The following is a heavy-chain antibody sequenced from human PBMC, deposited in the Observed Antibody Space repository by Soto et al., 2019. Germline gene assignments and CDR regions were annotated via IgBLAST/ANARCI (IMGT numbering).Heavy chain of an antibody. CDR3: ARQPLYYSDSSPYPWDH. D-gene: IGHD3-22*01. V-gene: IGHV4-39*01. J-gene: IGHJ4*02. CDR2: ISYGGVT. CDR1: GGSIRSNGYY. Sequence: QLPLQESGPGLVKPSETLSLTCTVSGGSIRSNGYYWCWIRNHPGNGLEWIASISYGGVTSYNPSLKSRVTISVDTSKIQFSLKLSSVPAADTAVYYCARQPLYYSDSSPYPWDHWGQGTLVTVA.